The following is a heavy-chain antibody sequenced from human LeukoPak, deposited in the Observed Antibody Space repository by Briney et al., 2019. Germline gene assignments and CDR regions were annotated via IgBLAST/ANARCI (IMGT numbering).Heavy chain of an antibody. Sequence: GGSLRLSCAASGFTFSSYWMSWVRQAPGKGLEWVANIKQDGSEKYYVDSVKGRFTVSRDNAKNSLYLQMNSLRAEDTAVYYCARDNSITMIVVVRTRYYYMDVWGKGTTVTVSS. D-gene: IGHD3-22*01. CDR3: ARDNSITMIVVVRTRYYYMDV. CDR1: GFTFSSYW. V-gene: IGHV3-7*01. J-gene: IGHJ6*03. CDR2: IKQDGSEK.